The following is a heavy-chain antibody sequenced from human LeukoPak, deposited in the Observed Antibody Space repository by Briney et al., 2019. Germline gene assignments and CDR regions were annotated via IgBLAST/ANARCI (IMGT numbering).Heavy chain of an antibody. D-gene: IGHD3-10*01. Sequence: ASVKVSCKASGYTFTGYYMHWVRQATGQGLEWMGWMNPNSGNTGYAQKFQGRVTITRNTSISTAYMELSSLRSEDTAVYYCAGLFPPVYWGQGTLVTVSS. CDR1: GYTFTGYY. CDR2: MNPNSGNT. J-gene: IGHJ4*02. CDR3: AGLFPPVY. V-gene: IGHV1-8*03.